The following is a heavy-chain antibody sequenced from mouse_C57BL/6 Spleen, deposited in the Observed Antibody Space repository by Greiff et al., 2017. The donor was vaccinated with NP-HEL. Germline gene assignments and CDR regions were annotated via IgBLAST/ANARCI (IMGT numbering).Heavy chain of an antibody. Sequence: VQLQQPGAELVRPGSSVKLSCKASGYTFTSYWMDWVKQRPGQGLEWIGNIYPSDSETHYNQKFKDKATLTVDKSSSTAYMQLSSLTSEDSAVYYCARGDLGSSHYYAMDYWGQGTSVTVSS. J-gene: IGHJ4*01. CDR1: GYTFTSYW. CDR3: ARGDLGSSHYYAMDY. V-gene: IGHV1-61*01. CDR2: IYPSDSET. D-gene: IGHD1-1*01.